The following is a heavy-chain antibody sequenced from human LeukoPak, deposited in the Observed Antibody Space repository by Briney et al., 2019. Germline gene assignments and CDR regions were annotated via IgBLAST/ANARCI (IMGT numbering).Heavy chain of an antibody. D-gene: IGHD6-19*01. CDR3: ARDHRRGGWYQGSWFDP. V-gene: IGHV4-61*02. CDR1: GGSISSGSYY. Sequence: SETLSLTCTVSGGSISSGSYYWSWIRQPAGKGLEWIGRIYTSGSTDYNPSLKSRVTISVDTSKNQFSLKLSSVTAADTAVYYCARDHRRGGWYQGSWFDPWGQGTLVTVSS. CDR2: IYTSGST. J-gene: IGHJ5*02.